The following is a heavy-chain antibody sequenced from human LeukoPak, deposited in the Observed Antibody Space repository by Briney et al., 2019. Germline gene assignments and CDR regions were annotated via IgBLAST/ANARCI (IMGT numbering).Heavy chain of an antibody. CDR2: ISGTGGST. D-gene: IGHD1-26*01. Sequence: PGGSLRLSCGASGFTFSSYAMSWVRQAPGKGLEWVSAISGTGGSTYYADSVKGRFTISRDNSKNTLYLQMNSLRAEDTAVFYCATRPTVGAPTPTFDRWGQGTLVTVSS. V-gene: IGHV3-23*01. CDR3: ATRPTVGAPTPTFDR. CDR1: GFTFSSYA. J-gene: IGHJ4*02.